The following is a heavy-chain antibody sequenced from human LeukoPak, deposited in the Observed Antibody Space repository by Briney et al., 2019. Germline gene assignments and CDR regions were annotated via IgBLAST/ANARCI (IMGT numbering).Heavy chain of an antibody. Sequence: GGSLRLSCAASGFTFSSYAMSWVRQAPGKGLEWVSAISGSGGSTYYADSVKGRFTISRDNSKNTLYLQMNSLSAEDTGVYYCGNWGGGRRGDAFDIWGQGTMVTVSS. V-gene: IGHV3-23*01. J-gene: IGHJ3*02. CDR3: GNWGGGRRGDAFDI. CDR2: ISGSGGST. D-gene: IGHD3-16*01. CDR1: GFTFSSYA.